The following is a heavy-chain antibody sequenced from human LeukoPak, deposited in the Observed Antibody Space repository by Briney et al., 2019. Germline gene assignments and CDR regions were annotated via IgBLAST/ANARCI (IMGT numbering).Heavy chain of an antibody. CDR2: IFWDGSRI. V-gene: IGHV3-9*01. D-gene: IGHD3-22*01. CDR1: GFTFVVHA. J-gene: IGHJ3*02. CDR3: ARASYYYDTSGLGALDI. Sequence: GGSLRLSCAASGFTFVVHAMYWVREAPGEWLGWVSGIFWDGSRIGYADALKGRFTISRNSAKKSLYLQMNSLRTEDTALYYCARASYYYDTSGLGALDIWGQGTLVTVSS.